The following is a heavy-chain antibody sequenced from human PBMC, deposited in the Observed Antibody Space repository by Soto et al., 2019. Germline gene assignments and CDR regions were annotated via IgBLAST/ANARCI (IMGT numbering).Heavy chain of an antibody. D-gene: IGHD4-17*01. CDR1: VFAFRSYN. CDR3: ASATVVNATFNF. CDR2: ISSGSSNI. V-gene: IGHV3-21*01. Sequence: PGGSLRLSCASSVFAFRSYNMNWVRHSPGKGLEWVASISSGSSNIYYADSVKGRFTISRDNAKNSLYLQMDSLRAEDSAVYYCASATVVNATFNFSGQGTLVIVSS. J-gene: IGHJ4*02.